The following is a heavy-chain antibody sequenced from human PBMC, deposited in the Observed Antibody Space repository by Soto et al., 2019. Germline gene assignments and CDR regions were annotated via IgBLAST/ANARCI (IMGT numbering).Heavy chain of an antibody. D-gene: IGHD3-10*01. V-gene: IGHV3-74*01. CDR2: ISDDGSTI. Sequence: EVQLVESGGGLVQPGGSLRLSCAASGFVFSMYWMHWVRQAPGKGLEWVSRISDDGSTIHYADSVKGRFSISRDNAQNILFLGMTAFIYDDTAVYYCVRGPRPSAVGTGAFWGQGSPVTVSS. J-gene: IGHJ4*02. CDR3: VRGPRPSAVGTGAF. CDR1: GFVFSMYW.